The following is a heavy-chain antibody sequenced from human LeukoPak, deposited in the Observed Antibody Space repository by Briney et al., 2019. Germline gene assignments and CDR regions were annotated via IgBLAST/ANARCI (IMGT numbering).Heavy chain of an antibody. CDR1: GFSLSNARMG. Sequence: SGPTLVNPTETLTLTCTVSGFSLSNARMGVSWIRQPPGKALEWLAHIFSNDEKSYSTSLKSRLTISKDTSKSQVVLTMTNMDPVDTATYYCARTHSDCSSTSCSSFDYWGQGTPVTVSS. J-gene: IGHJ4*02. CDR3: ARTHSDCSSTSCSSFDY. D-gene: IGHD2-2*01. V-gene: IGHV2-26*01. CDR2: IFSNDEK.